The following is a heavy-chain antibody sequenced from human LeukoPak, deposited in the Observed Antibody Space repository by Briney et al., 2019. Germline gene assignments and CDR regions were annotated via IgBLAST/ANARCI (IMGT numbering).Heavy chain of an antibody. CDR2: IIPILGIA. D-gene: IGHD3-10*01. CDR1: GGTFSSYA. CDR3: ARGGRVVTGRHFDY. V-gene: IGHV1-69*04. J-gene: IGHJ4*02. Sequence: ASVKVSCKASGGTFSSYAISWVRQAPGQGLEWMGRIIPILGIANYAQKFQGRVTITADKSTSTAYMELSSLRSEDTAVYYCARGGRVVTGRHFDYWGQGTLATVSS.